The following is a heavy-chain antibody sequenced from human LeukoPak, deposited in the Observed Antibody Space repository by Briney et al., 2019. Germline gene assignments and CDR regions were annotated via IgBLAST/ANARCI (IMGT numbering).Heavy chain of an antibody. V-gene: IGHV1-46*01. CDR1: GYTFIDYY. CDR3: ARGNGYYWYFDL. D-gene: IGHD1-1*01. J-gene: IGHJ2*01. CDR2: INPSGGST. Sequence: GASVKVSCKASGYTFIDYYMQWVRQAPGQGLEWMGWINPSGGSTSYAQKFQGRVTMTRDTSTSTVYMELSSLRSEDTAVYYCARGNGYYWYFDLWGRGTLVTVSS.